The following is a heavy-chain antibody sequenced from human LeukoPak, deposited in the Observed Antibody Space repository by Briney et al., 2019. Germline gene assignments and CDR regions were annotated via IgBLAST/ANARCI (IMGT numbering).Heavy chain of an antibody. CDR2: ISGDGRRT. CDR1: GFTFDDYYA. V-gene: IGHV3-43*02. J-gene: IGHJ4*02. D-gene: IGHD3-16*01. Sequence: PGGSLRLSCAVSGFTFDDYYAIHWVRQAPGKGLEWVSLISGDGRRTNYTDSVKGRFTISRDNSKDTLYLRMNSLRAEDTALYYCATPYDYVWGSYSLPDGGDYWGQGTLVTVSS. CDR3: ATPYDYVWGSYSLPDGGDY.